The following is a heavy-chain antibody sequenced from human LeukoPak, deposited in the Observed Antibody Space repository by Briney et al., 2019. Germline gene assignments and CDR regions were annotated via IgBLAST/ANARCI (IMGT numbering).Heavy chain of an antibody. V-gene: IGHV4-61*01. D-gene: IGHD6-19*01. J-gene: IGHJ6*02. CDR2: IYYSGST. CDR3: ARGRAGSYYYYGMDV. Sequence: PSETLSLTCXVSGGSVSSGSYYWSWIRQPPGKGLEWIGYIYYSGSTNYNPSLKSRVTISVETSKNQFSLKLSSVTAADTAVYYCARGRAGSYYYYGMDVWGQGTTVTVSS. CDR1: GGSVSSGSYY.